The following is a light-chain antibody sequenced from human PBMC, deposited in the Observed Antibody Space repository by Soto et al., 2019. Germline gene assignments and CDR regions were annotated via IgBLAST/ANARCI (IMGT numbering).Light chain of an antibody. J-gene: IGKJ3*01. CDR2: GAS. V-gene: IGKV1-39*01. Sequence: DIQMAQSPSSLSASVGDTIIITCRASRNINTYLNWYQQKPGKAPKLLIFGASSLQSGVPSRFSGSGSRTDFTLTINSLQPEDFATYCCQQTSAAPFTFGPGTKVDIK. CDR3: QQTSAAPFT. CDR1: RNINTY.